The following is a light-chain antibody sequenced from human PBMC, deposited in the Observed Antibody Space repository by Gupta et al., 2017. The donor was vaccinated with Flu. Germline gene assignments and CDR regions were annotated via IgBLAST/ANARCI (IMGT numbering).Light chain of an antibody. CDR2: EIN. CDR3: SSYTCCFSFDWV. J-gene: IGLJ3*02. CDR1: GLYID. V-gene: IGLV2-14*01. Sequence: GLYIDVSCYQQHPGKTPKLVIDEINNRPSGVSTRFAGSKSGNTASITISGLQTEDDADYYCSSYTCCFSFDWVFGGGTKVTVL.